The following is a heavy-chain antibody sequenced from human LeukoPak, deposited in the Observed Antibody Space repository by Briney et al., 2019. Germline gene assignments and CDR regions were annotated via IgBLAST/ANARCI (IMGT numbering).Heavy chain of an antibody. CDR2: IYTSGST. CDR1: GGSISSGSYY. CDR3: ARHIAARPRGPMGY. Sequence: SQTLSLTCTVSGGSISSGSYYWSWIRQPAGKGLEWIGRIYTSGSTNYNPSLKSRVTISVDTSKNQFSLKLSSVTAADTAVYYCARHIAARPRGPMGYWGQGTLVTVSS. D-gene: IGHD6-6*01. J-gene: IGHJ4*02. V-gene: IGHV4-61*02.